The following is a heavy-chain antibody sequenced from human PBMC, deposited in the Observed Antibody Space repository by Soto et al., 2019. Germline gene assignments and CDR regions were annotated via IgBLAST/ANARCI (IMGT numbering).Heavy chain of an antibody. J-gene: IGHJ6*02. V-gene: IGHV3-21*01. CDR3: ARDSVRDYLYYYYGMHV. Sequence: GGSLRLSCAASGFTFSSYTMNWVRQAPGRGLEWVSSIGTSSSYIYYADSVKGRFTISRDNAKNSLFLQMNSLRADDTAVYYCARDSVRDYLYYYYGMHVWGQGTTVTVSS. CDR1: GFTFSSYT. D-gene: IGHD4-17*01. CDR2: IGTSSSYI.